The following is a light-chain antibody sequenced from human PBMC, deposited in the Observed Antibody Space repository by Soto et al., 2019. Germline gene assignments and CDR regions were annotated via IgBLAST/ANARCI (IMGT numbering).Light chain of an antibody. CDR3: QSPET. J-gene: IGKJ1*01. Sequence: DIQMTQSPSTLSASVGDRVTITCRASQSISSWLAWYQQKPGKAPKLLIYDASSLESGVPSRFSGSGSGTEFTLTISSLQPDDFATYSCQSPETFGQGTKVEIK. CDR2: DAS. CDR1: QSISSW. V-gene: IGKV1-5*01.